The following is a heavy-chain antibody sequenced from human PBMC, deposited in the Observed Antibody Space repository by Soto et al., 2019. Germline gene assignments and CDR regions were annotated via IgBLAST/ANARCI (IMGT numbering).Heavy chain of an antibody. CDR1: GNTFTNYA. Sequence: GASVKVSCKASGNTFTNYAIQWVRQAPGQGLEWMGWINAGNGNTKYSQKFQGRVTITSDTSASTAYMELSSLSSEDTAEYYCASQEELDWGGNYYYGMDVWGQGTTVTVSS. V-gene: IGHV1-3*01. CDR3: ASQEELDWGGNYYYGMDV. J-gene: IGHJ6*02. CDR2: INAGNGNT. D-gene: IGHD7-27*01.